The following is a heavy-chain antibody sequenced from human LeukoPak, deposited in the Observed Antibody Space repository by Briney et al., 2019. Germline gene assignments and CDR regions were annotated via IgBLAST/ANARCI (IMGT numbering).Heavy chain of an antibody. V-gene: IGHV3-74*01. Sequence: GGSLRLSCVASGFMFSSYWMNWLRQDPGKGLVWVSRINSDGSSTSYADSVKGRFTISRDNAKNTLFLQMNSLRAEDTAVYYCARGPGAFDIWGQGTMVTVSS. CDR1: GFMFSSYW. CDR2: INSDGSST. J-gene: IGHJ3*02. D-gene: IGHD2-2*01. CDR3: ARGPGAFDI.